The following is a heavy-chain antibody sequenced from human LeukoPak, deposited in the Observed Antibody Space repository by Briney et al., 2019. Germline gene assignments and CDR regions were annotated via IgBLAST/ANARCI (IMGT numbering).Heavy chain of an antibody. Sequence: PGRSLRLSCAASGFTFSSYGMHWVRQAPGKGLEWVAVIWYDGSNKYYADSVKGRFTISRDNSKNTLYLQMNSLRAEDTAVYYCARDNSRCSGGSCYTVPWYFDLWGRGTLVTVSS. J-gene: IGHJ2*01. CDR3: ARDNSRCSGGSCYTVPWYFDL. CDR1: GFTFSSYG. CDR2: IWYDGSNK. D-gene: IGHD2-15*01. V-gene: IGHV3-33*08.